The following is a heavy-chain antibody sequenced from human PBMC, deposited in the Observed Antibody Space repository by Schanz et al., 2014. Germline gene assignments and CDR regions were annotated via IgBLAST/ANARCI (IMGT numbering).Heavy chain of an antibody. CDR1: GGSISSGVW. CDR3: TRSTLWSSPV. V-gene: IGHV4-4*02. CDR2: IFHSGTT. J-gene: IGHJ3*01. Sequence: QVQLQESGPGLVKPSGTLSLTCVVSGGSISSGVWWTWARQSPGKGLEWIGEIFHSGTTNYNPSLESRVTISXXKSKNQFSLILSSFSSADTAVYYCTRSTLWSSPVWGRGTMFFVSS. D-gene: IGHD2-21*01.